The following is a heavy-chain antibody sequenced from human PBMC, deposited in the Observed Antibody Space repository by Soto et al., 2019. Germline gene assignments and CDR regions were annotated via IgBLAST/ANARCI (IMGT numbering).Heavy chain of an antibody. CDR3: ARSHYSSGWLPHDY. Sequence: QLQLQESGSGLVKPSQTLSLTCAVSGGSISSGGYSWSWIRQPPGKGLEWIGYIYHSGSTYYNPSLKSRVTISVDRSKHQFSLKLSSVTAADTAVYYCARSHYSSGWLPHDYWGQGTLVTVSS. J-gene: IGHJ4*02. CDR2: IYHSGST. D-gene: IGHD6-19*01. CDR1: GGSISSGGYS. V-gene: IGHV4-30-2*01.